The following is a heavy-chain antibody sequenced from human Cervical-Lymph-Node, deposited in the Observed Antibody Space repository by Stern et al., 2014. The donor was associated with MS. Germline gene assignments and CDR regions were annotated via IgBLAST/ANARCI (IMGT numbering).Heavy chain of an antibody. Sequence: EVQLVESGAEVKKPGESLRISCKGSGYTFSNYWIGWVRQMPGKGLEWIGSIFPGDSDARYSPSFQGQITISADKSSNTAFLQCNSLKASDTAMYYCARRKYSSSYYYYFGMDVWGQGTTVTVSS. J-gene: IGHJ6*02. CDR1: GYTFSNYW. CDR3: ARRKYSSSYYYYFGMDV. CDR2: IFPGDSDA. D-gene: IGHD6-13*01. V-gene: IGHV5-51*03.